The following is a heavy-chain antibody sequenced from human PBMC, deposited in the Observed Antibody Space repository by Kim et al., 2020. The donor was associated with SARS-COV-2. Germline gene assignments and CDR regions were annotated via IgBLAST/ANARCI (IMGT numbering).Heavy chain of an antibody. J-gene: IGHJ2*01. CDR3: ARMSWFWYFDL. CDR1: GGSIRSSTEY. CDR2: VFHSGSG. D-gene: IGHD6-13*01. V-gene: IGHV4-39*01. Sequence: SETLSLTCIVSGGSIRSSTEYWGWIRQPPGKGLEWMGSVFHSGSGYYNPSLKSRVTMSVDTSKNQFSLTMISATAADTAVYYCARMSWFWYFDLWGRGT.